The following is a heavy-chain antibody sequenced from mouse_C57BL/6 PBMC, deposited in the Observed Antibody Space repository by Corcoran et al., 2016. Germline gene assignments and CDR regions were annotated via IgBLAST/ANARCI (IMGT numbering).Heavy chain of an antibody. CDR3: AVITTVVDYWYFDV. V-gene: IGHV9-3*01. Sequence: QIQLVQSGPELKKPGETVKISCKASGYTFTTYGMSWVKQAPGKGLKWMGWINTYSGVPTYADDFKGRFAFSLETSASTAYLQINNLKNEDTATYFCAVITTVVDYWYFDVWGTGTTVTVSS. D-gene: IGHD1-1*01. CDR2: INTYSGVP. CDR1: GYTFTTYG. J-gene: IGHJ1*03.